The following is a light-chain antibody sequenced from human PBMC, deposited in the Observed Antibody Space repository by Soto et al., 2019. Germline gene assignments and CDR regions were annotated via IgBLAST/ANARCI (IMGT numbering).Light chain of an antibody. V-gene: IGLV2-23*02. CDR1: SSDIGSYDL. CDR2: EVT. CDR3: CSFADFTYV. J-gene: IGLJ1*01. Sequence: SALTQPASVSGSPGQSITISCTGTSSDIGSYDLVSWYQRHPGTAPKLIIYEVTKRPSGVSTRFSGSKSGNTASLTISGLQAVDEADYYCCSFADFTYVFGTGTKVTVL.